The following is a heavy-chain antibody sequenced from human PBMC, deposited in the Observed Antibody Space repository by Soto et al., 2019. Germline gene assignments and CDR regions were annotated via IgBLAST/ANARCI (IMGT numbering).Heavy chain of an antibody. V-gene: IGHV3-21*01. CDR1: GFTFSSYS. J-gene: IGHJ6*03. D-gene: IGHD6-13*01. CDR2: ISSSSSYI. CDR3: AAGYSSSWYLAQDYYYYMDV. Sequence: GGSLRLSCAASGFTFSSYSMNWVRQAPGKGLEWVSSISSSSSYIYYADSVKGRFTISRDNAKNSLYLQMNSLRAEDTAVYYCAAGYSSSWYLAQDYYYYMDVWGKGTTVTVSS.